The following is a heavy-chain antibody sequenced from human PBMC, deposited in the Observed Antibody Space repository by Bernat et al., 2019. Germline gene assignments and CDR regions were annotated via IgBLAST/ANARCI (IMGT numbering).Heavy chain of an antibody. V-gene: IGHV3-23*01. CDR1: GFTFSSYA. Sequence: EVQLLESGGGLVQPGGSLRLSCAASGFTFSSYAMSWVHQAPGKGLEWVSAISGSGGSTYYADSVKGRFTISRDNSKNTLYLQMNSLRAEDTAVYYCAKDAVSLAVDPYYFDYWGQGTLVTVSS. CDR2: ISGSGGST. J-gene: IGHJ4*02. CDR3: AKDAVSLAVDPYYFDY. D-gene: IGHD6-19*01.